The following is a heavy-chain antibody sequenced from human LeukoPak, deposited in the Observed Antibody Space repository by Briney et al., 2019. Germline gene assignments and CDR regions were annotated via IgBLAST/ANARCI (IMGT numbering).Heavy chain of an antibody. J-gene: IGHJ4*02. D-gene: IGHD6-13*01. CDR2: IYTSGST. CDR1: GGSISSYY. Sequence: PSETLSLTCTVSGGSISSYYWSWIRQPAGKGLEWIRRIYTSGSTNYNPSLKSRVTMSVDTSKNQFSLKLSSVTAAHTAVYYCARNSIIAAAGNYFDYWGQGTLVTVSS. V-gene: IGHV4-4*07. CDR3: ARNSIIAAAGNYFDY.